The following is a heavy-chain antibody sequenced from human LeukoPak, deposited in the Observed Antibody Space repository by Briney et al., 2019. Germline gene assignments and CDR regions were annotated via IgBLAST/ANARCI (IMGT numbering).Heavy chain of an antibody. Sequence: SETLSLTCAVYGGSFSGYYWSWIRQPPGKGLEWIGEINHSGSTNYNPSLKTRVTISVDTSNNHFSLKPRSVTAADTALYLCTRTGGHIAQNWFDPWGQGTLVTVSS. CDR2: INHSGST. D-gene: IGHD2-21*01. J-gene: IGHJ5*02. CDR3: TRTGGHIAQNWFDP. V-gene: IGHV4-34*01. CDR1: GGSFSGYY.